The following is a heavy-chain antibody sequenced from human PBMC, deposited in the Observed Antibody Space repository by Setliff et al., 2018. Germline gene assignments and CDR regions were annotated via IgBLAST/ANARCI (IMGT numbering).Heavy chain of an antibody. J-gene: IGHJ4*02. V-gene: IGHV4-61*08. Sequence: SETLSLTCTVSGDSIRRGDYWSWIRQHPGKGLEWIGYIHHSGETFYNPSLKSRVTISVDRPKNQFSLKLSSVTAADTGVYYCARDSALHSYHYDSSGYLDYWGQGALVTVSS. CDR3: ARDSALHSYHYDSSGYLDY. D-gene: IGHD3-22*01. CDR1: GDSIRRGDY. CDR2: IHHSGET.